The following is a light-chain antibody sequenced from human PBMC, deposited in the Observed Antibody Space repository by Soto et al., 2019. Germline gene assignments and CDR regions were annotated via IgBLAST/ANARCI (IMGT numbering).Light chain of an antibody. CDR3: QQSYKIPPT. CDR2: AAS. Sequence: DIQLTQSPSSLSASVGDRVTITCRASQSIGNYLNWYQHQPGKAPKLLIYAASSLQTGVPSRFSGSGSGTDFTLTISSLQPEDFASYYCQQSYKIPPTFGQGTKVEIK. CDR1: QSIGNY. J-gene: IGKJ2*01. V-gene: IGKV1-39*01.